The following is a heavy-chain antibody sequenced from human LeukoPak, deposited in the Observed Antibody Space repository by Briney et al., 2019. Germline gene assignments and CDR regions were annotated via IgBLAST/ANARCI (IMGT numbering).Heavy chain of an antibody. V-gene: IGHV3-7*03. Sequence: PGGSLRLSCTASGFTFSSFWMSWVRQAPGKGLEWVANIKQDGSEKNYVGSVKGRFTISRDNANNSLYLQMNSLRAEDTAVYYCARDWYSSGWAENPGSWGQGTLVTVSS. CDR2: IKQDGSEK. D-gene: IGHD6-19*01. J-gene: IGHJ4*02. CDR1: GFTFSSFW. CDR3: ARDWYSSGWAENPGS.